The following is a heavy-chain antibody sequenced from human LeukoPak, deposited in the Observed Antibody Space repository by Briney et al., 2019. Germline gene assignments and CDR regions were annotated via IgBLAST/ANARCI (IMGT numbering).Heavy chain of an antibody. D-gene: IGHD6-19*01. Sequence: ASVKVSCKASGYTFTSSRISWVRQAPGQGLEWMGWISTYTGYSKYAQNLQGRVTMTADTSTSTAYMELSSLRSDDTAMYYCAKNSSGGYSDYWGQGTLVTVSS. CDR1: GYTFTSSR. CDR2: ISTYTGYS. J-gene: IGHJ4*02. V-gene: IGHV1-18*01. CDR3: AKNSSGGYSDY.